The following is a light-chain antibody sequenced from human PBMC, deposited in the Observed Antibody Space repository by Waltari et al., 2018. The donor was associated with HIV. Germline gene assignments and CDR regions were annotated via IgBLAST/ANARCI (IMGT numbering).Light chain of an antibody. CDR3: QQYFTVPPT. CDR2: LAS. Sequence: DIVMTQSPDSLAVSLGERATINCTSSRTVFYSSDNQNYLAWYLQRPGQSPKVLIFLASTRAYGVPDRFSGSGSGTDFSLTLSSLQADDVGIYYCQQYFTVPPTFGGGTKVEI. V-gene: IGKV4-1*01. CDR1: RTVFYSSDNQNY. J-gene: IGKJ4*01.